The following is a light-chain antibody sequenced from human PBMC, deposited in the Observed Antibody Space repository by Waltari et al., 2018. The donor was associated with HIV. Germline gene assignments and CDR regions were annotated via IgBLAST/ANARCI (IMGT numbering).Light chain of an antibody. Sequence: QSVLTQPPSVSEAPRQRVTISCSGSSSNVGINGVNWYQQFPGQAPKLLIYYDDLLPSGVSDRFPGSKSGTSASLAISGLQSEDEADYYCVAWDDGLNGWVFGGGTKLTVL. CDR3: VAWDDGLNGWV. CDR1: SSNVGING. V-gene: IGLV1-36*01. J-gene: IGLJ3*02. CDR2: YDD.